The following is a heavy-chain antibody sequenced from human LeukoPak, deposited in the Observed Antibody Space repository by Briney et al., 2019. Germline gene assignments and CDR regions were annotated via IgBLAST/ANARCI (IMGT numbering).Heavy chain of an antibody. Sequence: PGGSRRLSCAVPGFTFSTYLMHWVRQAPGRGLEWVALISYDGSNKYYADSVKGRFTISRDNSKNTLYLQMNSLRAEDTAVYYCARDRLVGATTLLDYWGQGTLVTVSS. CDR3: ARDRLVGATTLLDY. J-gene: IGHJ4*02. CDR2: ISYDGSNK. D-gene: IGHD1-26*01. V-gene: IGHV3-30*04. CDR1: GFTFSTYL.